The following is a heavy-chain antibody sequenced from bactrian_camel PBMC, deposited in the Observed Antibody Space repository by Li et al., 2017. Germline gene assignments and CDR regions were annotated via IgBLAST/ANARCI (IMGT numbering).Heavy chain of an antibody. CDR1: RYIYSTNC. J-gene: IGHJ4*01. D-gene: IGHD6*01. CDR2: LWIGGATT. CDR3: AADQLYGTCRDVLDFPA. Sequence: QLVESGGGSVQAGGSPTLSCTVSRYIYSTNCMAWFRQAPGKEREGVAVLWIGGATTSYADSVKGRFIITRDKAKDLVYLQMNGLQPEDTGVYYCAADQLYGTCRDVLDFPARGQGTQVTVS. V-gene: IGHV3S53*01.